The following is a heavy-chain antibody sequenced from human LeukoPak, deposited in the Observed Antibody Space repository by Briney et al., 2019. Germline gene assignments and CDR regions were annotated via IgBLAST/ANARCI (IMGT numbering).Heavy chain of an antibody. CDR2: ISTYNGIT. CDR1: GYTFTSYG. V-gene: IGHV1-18*01. D-gene: IGHD6-13*01. Sequence: ASVKVSCKASGYTFTSYGISWVRQAPGQGLEWMGWISTYNGITNYAQKLQGRITMTTVTSTSTAYMELRSLRSDDTAVYYCTRDRGIIATAAPDYWGQGTLVTVSS. J-gene: IGHJ4*02. CDR3: TRDRGIIATAAPDY.